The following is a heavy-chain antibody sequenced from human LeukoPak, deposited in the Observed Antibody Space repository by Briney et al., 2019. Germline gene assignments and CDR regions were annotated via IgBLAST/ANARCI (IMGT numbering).Heavy chain of an antibody. CDR2: ISAYNGNT. D-gene: IGHD7-27*01. J-gene: IGHJ4*02. Sequence: ASVKVSCKASGYTFTDYYMHWVRQAPGQGLEWMGWISAYNGNTNYAQKLQGRVTMTTDTSTSTAYMELRSLRSDDTAVYYCARASRWGSAEGADYWGQGTLVTVSS. V-gene: IGHV1-18*04. CDR3: ARASRWGSAEGADY. CDR1: GYTFTDYY.